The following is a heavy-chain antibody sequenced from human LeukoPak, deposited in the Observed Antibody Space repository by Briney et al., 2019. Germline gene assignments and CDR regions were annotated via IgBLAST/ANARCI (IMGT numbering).Heavy chain of an antibody. CDR1: VGSISSESYY. D-gene: IGHD3-10*01. J-gene: IGHJ5*02. V-gene: IGHV4-61*02. CDR3: ARGGYYGSGNDFRFDP. Sequence: SQTLSLTCSVSVGSISSESYYGSWVRQPAGKGLEWIGRIYISGSTKYNPSLESRVTISVDTSKNQFSLKLSSVTAADTAMYYCARGGYYGSGNDFRFDPWGQGTLVTVSS. CDR2: IYISGST.